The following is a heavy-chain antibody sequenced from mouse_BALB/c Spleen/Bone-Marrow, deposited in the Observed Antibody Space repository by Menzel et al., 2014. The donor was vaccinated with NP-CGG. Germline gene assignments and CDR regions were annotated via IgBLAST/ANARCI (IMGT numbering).Heavy chain of an antibody. Sequence: EVKVVESGAELVKPGASVKLSCTASGFNIKDTYMNWVKQRAEQGLEWIGRIDPANGYTEYDPKFQGKATIIADTSSNTAHLQLGSLTSEDTAVYYCATLTGTFESWAQGITLTVSS. V-gene: IGHV14-3*02. CDR1: GFNIKDTY. CDR3: ATLTGTFES. D-gene: IGHD4-1*01. CDR2: IDPANGYT. J-gene: IGHJ2*01.